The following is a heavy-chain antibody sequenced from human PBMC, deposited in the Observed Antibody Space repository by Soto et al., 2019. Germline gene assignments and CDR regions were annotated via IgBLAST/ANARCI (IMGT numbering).Heavy chain of an antibody. CDR3: ARESGVMTTVTTSWAYYYYYGMDV. D-gene: IGHD4-17*01. J-gene: IGHJ6*02. CDR1: GGTFSSYA. V-gene: IGHV1-69*01. CDR2: IIPIFGTA. Sequence: QVQLVQSGAEVKKPGSSVKVSCKASGGTFSSYAISWVRQAPGQGLAWMGGIIPIFGTANYAQKFQGRVTITADESTSTAYMELSSLRSEDTAVYYCARESGVMTTVTTSWAYYYYYGMDVWGQGTTVTVSS.